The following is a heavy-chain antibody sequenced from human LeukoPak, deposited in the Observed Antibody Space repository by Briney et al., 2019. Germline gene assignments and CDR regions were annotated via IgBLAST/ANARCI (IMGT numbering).Heavy chain of an antibody. J-gene: IGHJ3*02. CDR3: ARGEQQLPYDAFDI. D-gene: IGHD6-13*01. Sequence: GRSLRLSCAASGFTFSSYGMHWVRQAPGKGLEWVAVISYDGSNKYYADSVKGRFTISRDNAKNSLYLQMNSLRAEDTAVYYCARGEQQLPYDAFDIWGQGTMVTVSS. V-gene: IGHV3-30*03. CDR2: ISYDGSNK. CDR1: GFTFSSYG.